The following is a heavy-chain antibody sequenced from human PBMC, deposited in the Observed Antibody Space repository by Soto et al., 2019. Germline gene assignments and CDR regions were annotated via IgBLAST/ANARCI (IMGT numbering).Heavy chain of an antibody. CDR2: ISAYNGNT. V-gene: IGHV1-18*01. CDR1: GDIFTSYG. D-gene: IGHD3-22*01. CDR3: ARDQEGITMIVGGT. Sequence: GASVKVSCKASGDIFTSYGISWVRQAPGQGLEWIGWISAYNGNTNYAQKFQGRVTMTTDTSTSTAYMELRSLRSDDTAVYYCARDQEGITMIVGGTWGQGTLVTVSS. J-gene: IGHJ5*02.